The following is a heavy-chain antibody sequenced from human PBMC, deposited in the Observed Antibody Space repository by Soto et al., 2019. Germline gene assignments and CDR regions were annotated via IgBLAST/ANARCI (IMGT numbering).Heavy chain of an antibody. D-gene: IGHD2-15*01. CDR3: AGVKEGAADH. CDR2: ITNRGGSM. CDR1: GFTFSSYE. J-gene: IGHJ5*02. V-gene: IGHV3-48*03. Sequence: EVQLLESGGGLVQPGGSLRLSCAASGFTFSSYEMIWVRQAPGKGLEWVSFITNRGGSMYYADSVKGRFTVSRDNAKNSLYLQMNSLRVEDTGVYYCAGVKEGAADHWGQGILVTVS.